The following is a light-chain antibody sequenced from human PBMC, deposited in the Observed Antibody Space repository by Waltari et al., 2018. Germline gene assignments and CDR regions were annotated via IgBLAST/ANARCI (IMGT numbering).Light chain of an antibody. Sequence: CRMSQRISSYLAWYEHNPTKDAGLLIYASTTLQSGVPSTFSVNVSGIDFTLTISYLQSKDFASYYCLQYYSFLRAFGQGTKVELK. CDR1: QRISSY. V-gene: IGKV1D-8*01. CDR2: AST. CDR3: LQYYSFLRA. J-gene: IGKJ1*01.